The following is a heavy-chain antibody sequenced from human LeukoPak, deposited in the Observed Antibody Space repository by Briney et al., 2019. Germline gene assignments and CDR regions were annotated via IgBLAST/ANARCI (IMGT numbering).Heavy chain of an antibody. CDR2: IYYSGST. CDR3: AVVVVPAAESVAFDI. Sequence: SETLSLTCTVSGDSVSSGSDYWSWIRQPPGKGLEWIGYIYYSGSTKYNPSLKSRVTISVDTSKNQFSLKLSSVTAADTAVYYCAVVVVPAAESVAFDIWGQGTMVTVSS. D-gene: IGHD2-2*01. CDR1: GDSVSSGSDY. V-gene: IGHV4-61*01. J-gene: IGHJ3*02.